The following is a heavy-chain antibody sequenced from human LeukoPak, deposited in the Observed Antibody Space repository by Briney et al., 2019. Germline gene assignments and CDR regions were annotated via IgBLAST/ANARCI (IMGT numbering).Heavy chain of an antibody. V-gene: IGHV3-48*03. CDR1: GFTFSSYE. J-gene: IGHJ5*02. CDR2: ISSSGSTI. Sequence: GRSLRPSCAPAGFTFSSYEMNCVHHAAGEWLGWVSYISSSGSTIYYADSVKGRFTISRDNAKNSLYLKMNSLRAEDTAVYYCARDNYAGANWFDPWGQGTLVTVSS. CDR3: ARDNYAGANWFDP. D-gene: IGHD1-7*01.